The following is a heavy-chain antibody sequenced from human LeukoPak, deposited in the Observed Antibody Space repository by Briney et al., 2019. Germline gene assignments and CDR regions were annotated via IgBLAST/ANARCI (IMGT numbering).Heavy chain of an antibody. D-gene: IGHD3-3*02. CDR2: IYYSGSP. V-gene: IGHV4-39*07. J-gene: IGHJ4*02. CDR3: ARGPRPHLDY. CDR1: GGSISSSSYY. Sequence: PETLSLTCTVSGGSISSSSYYWGWIRQPPGKGLEWIGSIYYSGSPYYNPSLNSRVTISVDTSKNQFSLKMSSVTAADTAVYYCARGPRPHLDYWGQGALVTVSS.